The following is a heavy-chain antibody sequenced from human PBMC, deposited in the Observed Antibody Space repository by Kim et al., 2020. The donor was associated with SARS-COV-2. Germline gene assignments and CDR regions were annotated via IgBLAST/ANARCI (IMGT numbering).Heavy chain of an antibody. Sequence: GGSLRLSCAASGFTVSSNYMSWVRQAPGKGLEWVSVIYSGGSKYYADSVKGRFTISRDNSKNTLYLQMNSLRAEDTAVYYCASKKTHYYDSSGAWWYFDLWGRGTLVTVSS. CDR1: GFTVSSNY. J-gene: IGHJ2*01. V-gene: IGHV3-66*01. CDR2: IYSGGSK. D-gene: IGHD3-22*01. CDR3: ASKKTHYYDSSGAWWYFDL.